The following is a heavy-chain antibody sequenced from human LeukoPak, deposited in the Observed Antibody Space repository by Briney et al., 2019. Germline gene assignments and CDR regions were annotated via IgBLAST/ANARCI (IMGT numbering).Heavy chain of an antibody. CDR1: GFSLSTSGVG. J-gene: IGHJ4*02. CDR3: ALRYYYDSSGYYFPDY. V-gene: IGHV2-5*02. D-gene: IGHD3-22*01. Sequence: SGPTLVKPTQTLTLTCTFSGFSLSTSGVGVGWIRQPPGKALEWLALIYWDDDKRYSPSLKSRLTITKDTSKNQVVLTITNMDPVDTATYYCALRYYYDSSGYYFPDYWGQGTLVTVSS. CDR2: IYWDDDK.